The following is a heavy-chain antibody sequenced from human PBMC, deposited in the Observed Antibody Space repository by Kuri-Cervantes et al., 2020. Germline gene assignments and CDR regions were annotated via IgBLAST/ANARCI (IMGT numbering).Heavy chain of an antibody. Sequence: SETLSLTCTVSGGSISSGGYYWSWSRQHPGRGLEWIGYIYYSGSTYYNPFLKSRVTISVDTSKNQFSLKLSSVTAADTAVYYCARAVLGYCSSTSCRNWFDPWGQGTLVTVSS. V-gene: IGHV4-31*03. CDR3: ARAVLGYCSSTSCRNWFDP. J-gene: IGHJ5*02. D-gene: IGHD2-2*01. CDR2: IYYSGST. CDR1: GGSISSGGYY.